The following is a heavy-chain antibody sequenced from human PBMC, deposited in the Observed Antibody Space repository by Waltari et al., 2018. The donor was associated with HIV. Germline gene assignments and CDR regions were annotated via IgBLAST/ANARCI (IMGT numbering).Heavy chain of an antibody. CDR3: ARDGGT. D-gene: IGHD3-16*01. J-gene: IGHJ5*02. Sequence: EEQLVESGGGLVQPGGSLRLSCAASGFTFSSYSMNWVRQAPGKGLEWVSYIRYSGSTIYYADSVKGRFTISRDNAKNSLYLQMNSLRAEHTAVYYCARDGGTWGQGTLITVSS. CDR1: GFTFSSYS. CDR2: IRYSGSTI. V-gene: IGHV3-48*01.